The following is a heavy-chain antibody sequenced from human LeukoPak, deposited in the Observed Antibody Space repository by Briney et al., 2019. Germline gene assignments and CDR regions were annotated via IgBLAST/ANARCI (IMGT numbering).Heavy chain of an antibody. J-gene: IGHJ4*02. CDR1: GFTFSNYV. D-gene: IGHD1-1*01. CDR2: ITGSSDST. Sequence: GGSLRLSCAASGFTFSNYVMSWVRQAPGKGLEWVSAITGSSDSTYYADSVKGRFTSSRDNSKSTLFLQMNSLRAEGTAIYYCAKGSSNSRPYYFDYWGQGTLATVSS. CDR3: AKGSSNSRPYYFDY. V-gene: IGHV3-23*01.